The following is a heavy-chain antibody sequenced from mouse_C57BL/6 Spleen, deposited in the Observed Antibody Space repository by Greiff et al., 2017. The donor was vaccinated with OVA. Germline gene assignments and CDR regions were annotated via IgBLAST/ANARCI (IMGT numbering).Heavy chain of an antibody. CDR2: IYPGDGDT. J-gene: IGHJ3*01. D-gene: IGHD2-2*01. CDR3: ARGDGYDEVFAY. CDR1: GYAFSSYW. V-gene: IGHV1-80*01. Sequence: VLLVESGAELVKPGASVKISCKASGYAFSSYWMNWVKQRPGKGLEWIGRIYPGDGDTNYNGKFKGKATLTADKSSSTAYMQLSSLTSEDSAVDFCARGDGYDEVFAYWGQGTLVTVSA.